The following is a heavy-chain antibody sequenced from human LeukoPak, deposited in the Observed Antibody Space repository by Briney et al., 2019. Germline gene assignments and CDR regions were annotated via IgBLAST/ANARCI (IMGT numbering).Heavy chain of an antibody. D-gene: IGHD3-10*01. Sequence: SETLSLTCAVSGGSISSNSYYWGWIRQPPGKGLEWIGCIYYSGYTNYKSSLKSRVTISVDTSKNQFSLKLSSVTAADTAVYYCARTTMVRGTYYMDVWGKGTTVTVSS. CDR1: GGSISSNSYY. CDR2: IYYSGYT. J-gene: IGHJ6*03. V-gene: IGHV4-39*07. CDR3: ARTTMVRGTYYMDV.